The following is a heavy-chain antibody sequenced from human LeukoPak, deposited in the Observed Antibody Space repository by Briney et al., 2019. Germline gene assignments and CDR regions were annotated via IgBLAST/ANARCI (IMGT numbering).Heavy chain of an antibody. Sequence: GESLKISXKGSGNSFINYWIGWVRQRPGKGLEWMGIIYPGDSDTIYNPSFQGQVTISADKSISTAYLQWSSLKASDTAMYYCAVGRYCSSTSCPSTYYYYYMDVWGKGTTVTVSS. J-gene: IGHJ6*03. CDR3: AVGRYCSSTSCPSTYYYYYMDV. CDR1: GNSFINYW. CDR2: IYPGDSDT. V-gene: IGHV5-51*01. D-gene: IGHD2-2*01.